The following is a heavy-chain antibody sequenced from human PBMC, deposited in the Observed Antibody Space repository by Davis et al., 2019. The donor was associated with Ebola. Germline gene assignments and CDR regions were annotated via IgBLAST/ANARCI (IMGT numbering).Heavy chain of an antibody. Sequence: GESLKISCAASGFIFSSYDLNWVRQAPGMGLEWVSSFTSSNSIYYADSVKGRFTISRDNAKKSLYLQMNSLRAEDTAVYYCARDLYLGSWNYYGMDVWGQGTTVTVSS. V-gene: IGHV3-21*01. D-gene: IGHD2-2*02. CDR3: ARDLYLGSWNYYGMDV. CDR1: GFIFSSYD. CDR2: FTSSNSI. J-gene: IGHJ6*02.